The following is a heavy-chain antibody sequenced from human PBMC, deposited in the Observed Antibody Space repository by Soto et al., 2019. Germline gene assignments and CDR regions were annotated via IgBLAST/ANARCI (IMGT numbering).Heavy chain of an antibody. CDR3: ARADSGYAHGYYYYGMDV. D-gene: IGHD5-12*01. CDR1: GFTLSSYS. Sequence: PGGSLRLSCAASGFTLSSYSMSWVRQAPGKGLEWVSYISSSSSTIYYADSVKGRFTISRDNAKNSLYLQMNSLRAEDTAVYYCARADSGYAHGYYYYGMDVWGQGTTVTVSS. J-gene: IGHJ6*02. CDR2: ISSSSSTI. V-gene: IGHV3-48*01.